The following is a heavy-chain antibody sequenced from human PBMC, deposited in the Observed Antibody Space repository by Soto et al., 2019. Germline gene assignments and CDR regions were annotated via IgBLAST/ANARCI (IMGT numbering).Heavy chain of an antibody. J-gene: IGHJ4*02. V-gene: IGHV3-23*01. Sequence: GGSLRLSCAASGFTFSSYAMGWVRQAPGKGLEWVSAISGSGGSTYYADSVKGRFTISRDNSKNTLYLQMNSLRAEDTAVYYCAKDRPKVLLWFGELFDYWGQGTLVTVSS. CDR3: AKDRPKVLLWFGELFDY. CDR2: ISGSGGST. D-gene: IGHD3-10*01. CDR1: GFTFSSYA.